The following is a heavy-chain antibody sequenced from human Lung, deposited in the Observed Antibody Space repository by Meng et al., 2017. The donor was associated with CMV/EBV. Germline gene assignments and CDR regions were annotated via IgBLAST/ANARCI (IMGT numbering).Heavy chain of an antibody. V-gene: IGHV4-4*03. CDR1: RDSITNPNW. D-gene: IGHD3-10*01. CDR3: LRRSGGSV. J-gene: IGHJ1*01. CDR2: IPHRGSS. Sequence: QVQLRESGPALGEPPGSVHLTCRVSRDSITNPNWWAWARQPPGKGLGWIGEIPHRGSSAYNPSLKSRVSMSIDKSKNQFSLKLTSVTAADTAVYHCLRRSGGSVWGQGTLVTVSS.